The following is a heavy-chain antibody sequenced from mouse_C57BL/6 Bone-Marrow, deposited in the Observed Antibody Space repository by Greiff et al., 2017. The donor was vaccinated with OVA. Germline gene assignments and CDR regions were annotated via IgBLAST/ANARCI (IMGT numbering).Heavy chain of an antibody. CDR2: IDPNSGGT. V-gene: IGHV1-72*01. CDR3: ARWGSEYWYFDV. J-gene: IGHJ1*03. D-gene: IGHD3-1*01. CDR1: GYTFTSYW. Sequence: QVQLQQPGAELVKPGASVKLSCKASGYTFTSYWMHWVKQRPGRGLEWLGRIDPNSGGTKYNEKFKSKATLTVDKPSSTAYMQLSSLTSEDSAVYYCARWGSEYWYFDVWGTGTTVTVSS.